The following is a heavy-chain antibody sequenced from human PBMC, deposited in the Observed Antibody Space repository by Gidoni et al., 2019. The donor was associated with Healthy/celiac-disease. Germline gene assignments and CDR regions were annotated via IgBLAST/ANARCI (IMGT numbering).Heavy chain of an antibody. V-gene: IGHV3-23*01. Sequence: EVQLLESGGGLVQPGGSLRLSCAASGFTFSSYAMSWVRQAPGKGLEWVSAISGSGGSTYYADSVRGRFTISRDNSKNTLYLQMNSLRAEDTAVYYCAKEARNFYDYVWGSSLHYFDYWGQGTLVTVSS. CDR1: GFTFSSYA. D-gene: IGHD3-16*01. CDR2: ISGSGGST. J-gene: IGHJ4*02. CDR3: AKEARNFYDYVWGSSLHYFDY.